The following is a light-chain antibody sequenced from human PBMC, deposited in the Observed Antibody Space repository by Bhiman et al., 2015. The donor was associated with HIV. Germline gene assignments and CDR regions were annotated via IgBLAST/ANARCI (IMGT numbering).Light chain of an antibody. CDR3: GTWDRSLSVV. CDR2: DVS. J-gene: IGLJ1*01. CDR1: GSDVGGYNH. Sequence: QSALTQPASVSGSPGQSITISCTGSGSDVGGYNHVSWYQQHPGKAPKLMIYDVSNRPSGVSNRFSGSKSGNTASLTISGLQAEDEADYYCGTWDRSLSVVFGTGTKVTVL. V-gene: IGLV2-14*03.